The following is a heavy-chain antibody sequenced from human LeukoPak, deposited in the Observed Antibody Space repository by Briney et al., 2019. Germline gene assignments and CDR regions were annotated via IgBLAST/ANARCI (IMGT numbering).Heavy chain of an antibody. Sequence: GRSLRLSCAASGFSISGQAMHWVRQAPGKGLEWVAVISYDGGNKHYSDSVKGRFTVSRDNSKNTLYLQMQSLRPEDTAVYYCAAMDTSQMTKSQGIDHWGQGTLVTVSS. CDR3: AAMDTSQMTKSQGIDH. V-gene: IGHV3-30*04. D-gene: IGHD5-18*01. J-gene: IGHJ4*02. CDR2: ISYDGGNK. CDR1: GFSISGQA.